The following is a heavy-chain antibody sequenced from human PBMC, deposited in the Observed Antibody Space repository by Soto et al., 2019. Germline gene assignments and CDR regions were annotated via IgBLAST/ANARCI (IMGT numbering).Heavy chain of an antibody. CDR2: IYYSGSI. V-gene: IGHV4-30-4*08. Sequence: LCGGSIRSANYHWTWIRQSPGKGLEWIGYIYYSGSIFYNPSFKSRVTISVDTSKNQFSLQLSSVTAADTAVYFCAREDDGGDRDYYGLDVWGQGTTVTVSS. D-gene: IGHD2-21*02. J-gene: IGHJ6*02. CDR1: GGSIRSANYH. CDR3: AREDDGGDRDYYGLDV.